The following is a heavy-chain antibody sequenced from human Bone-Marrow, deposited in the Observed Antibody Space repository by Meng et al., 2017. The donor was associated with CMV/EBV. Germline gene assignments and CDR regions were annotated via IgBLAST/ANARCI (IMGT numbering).Heavy chain of an antibody. J-gene: IGHJ6*02. CDR2: INPNSGGT. Sequence: ASVKVSCKASGYTFTGYYMHWVRQAPGQGLEWMGWINPNSGGTNYAQKFQGRVTMTRDTSISTAYMELSRLRSDDTAVYYCSRDPKNRKSSTSCYGMDVWGQGTTVTVSS. V-gene: IGHV1-2*02. CDR3: SRDPKNRKSSTSCYGMDV. CDR1: GYTFTGYY. D-gene: IGHD2-2*01.